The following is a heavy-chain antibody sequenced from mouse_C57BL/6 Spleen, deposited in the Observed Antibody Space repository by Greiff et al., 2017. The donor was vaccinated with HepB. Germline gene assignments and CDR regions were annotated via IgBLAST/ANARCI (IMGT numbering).Heavy chain of an antibody. Sequence: QVQLQQPGAELVMPGASVKLSCKASGYTFTSYWMHWVKQRPGQGLEWIGEIDPSDSYTNYNQKFKGKSTLTVDKSSSTAYMQLSSLTSEDSAVYYCAIGITTVVVDYWGQGTTLTVSS. CDR1: GYTFTSYW. CDR2: IDPSDSYT. J-gene: IGHJ2*01. V-gene: IGHV1-69*01. D-gene: IGHD1-1*01. CDR3: AIGITTVVVDY.